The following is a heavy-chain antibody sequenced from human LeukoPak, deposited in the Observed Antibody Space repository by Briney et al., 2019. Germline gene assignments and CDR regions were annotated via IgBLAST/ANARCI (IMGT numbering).Heavy chain of an antibody. V-gene: IGHV3-23*01. CDR1: GFTLSSYA. CDR2: VDGGGGGT. D-gene: IGHD6-13*01. CDR3: AEQSAGSAAWYSLHYDF. J-gene: IGHJ4*02. Sequence: GGSLRLSCAASGFTLSSYAMTWVRQAPGRGLEWVSSVDGGGGGTYYADSVKGRFTIPRDNSKDTLYLQMNGLRAEDTAVYFCAEQSAGSAAWYSLHYDFWGQGTLVTVSS.